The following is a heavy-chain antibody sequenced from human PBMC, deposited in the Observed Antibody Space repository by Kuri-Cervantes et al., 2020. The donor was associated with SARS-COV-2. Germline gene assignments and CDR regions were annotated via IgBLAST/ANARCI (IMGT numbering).Heavy chain of an antibody. Sequence: ASVKVSCKASGYTFTGYYMHWVRQAPGQGLEWMGWINPNSGGTNYAQKFQGWVTMTRDTSISTVYMELSRLRSDDTAVYYCARSTPFRRLVVMSQGGGFDIWGQGTMVTVSS. CDR1: GYTFTGYY. J-gene: IGHJ3*02. CDR2: INPNSGGT. V-gene: IGHV1-2*04. CDR3: ARSTPFRRLVVMSQGGGFDI. D-gene: IGHD3-22*01.